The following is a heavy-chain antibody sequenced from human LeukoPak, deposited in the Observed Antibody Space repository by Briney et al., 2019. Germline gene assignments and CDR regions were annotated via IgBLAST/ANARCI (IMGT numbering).Heavy chain of an antibody. J-gene: IGHJ4*02. Sequence: SETLSLTCTVSGGSISSSSYYWSWIRQPPGKGLEWIGYIYYSGSTNYNPSLTSRVTISVDTSKNQFSLKLSSVTAADTAVYYCARVPINHTPSMVTRYYFDYWGQGTLVTVSS. D-gene: IGHD5-18*01. CDR1: GGSISSSSYY. CDR3: ARVPINHTPSMVTRYYFDY. CDR2: IYYSGST. V-gene: IGHV4-61*01.